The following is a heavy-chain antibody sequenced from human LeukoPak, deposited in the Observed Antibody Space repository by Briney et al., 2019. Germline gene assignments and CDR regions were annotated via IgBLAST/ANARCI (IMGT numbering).Heavy chain of an antibody. CDR1: GFTFSSYG. D-gene: IGHD1-26*01. CDR3: ATEPPRSYSGSRECYFDY. J-gene: IGHJ4*02. Sequence: PGRSLRLSCAASGFTFSSYGMHWVRQAPGKGLEWVAVIWYDGSNKYYADSVKGRFTISRDNSKNTLYLQMNSLRAEDTAVYYCATEPPRSYSGSRECYFDYWGQGTLVTVSS. CDR2: IWYDGSNK. V-gene: IGHV3-33*01.